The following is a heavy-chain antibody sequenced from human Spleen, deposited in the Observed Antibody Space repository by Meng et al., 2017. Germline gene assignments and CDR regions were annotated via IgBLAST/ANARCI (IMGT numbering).Heavy chain of an antibody. CDR3: ARGLDSSSWYSGDDAFDI. J-gene: IGHJ3*02. D-gene: IGHD6-13*01. Sequence: ASVKVSCKASGYTFTSYDINWVRQATGQGLEWMGWMNPNSGNTGYAQKFQGRVTMTRNTSISTAYMELSSLRSEDTAVYYCARGLDSSSWYSGDDAFDIWGQGTMVTVSS. CDR2: MNPNSGNT. V-gene: IGHV1-8*01. CDR1: GYTFTSYD.